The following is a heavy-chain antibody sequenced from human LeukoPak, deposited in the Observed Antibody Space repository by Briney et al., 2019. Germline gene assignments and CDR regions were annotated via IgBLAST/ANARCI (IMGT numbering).Heavy chain of an antibody. J-gene: IGHJ3*02. CDR1: GFTFDDYA. V-gene: IGHV3-9*03. D-gene: IGHD2-2*01. Sequence: GGSLTLSCAASGFTFDDYAMHWVRQAPGKGLEWVSGISWNSGSIGYADSVKGRFTISRDNAKNSLYLQMNSLRAEDMALYYCAKYMFSRGDIVVVPAATAFDIWGQGTMVTVSS. CDR3: AKYMFSRGDIVVVPAATAFDI. CDR2: ISWNSGSI.